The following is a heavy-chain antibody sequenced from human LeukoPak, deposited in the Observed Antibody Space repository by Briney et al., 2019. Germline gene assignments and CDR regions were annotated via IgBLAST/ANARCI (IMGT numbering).Heavy chain of an antibody. CDR1: GFTFSSYS. J-gene: IGHJ4*02. CDR3: ARDPDGTVAGDY. CDR2: ISSSSSYI. D-gene: IGHD6-19*01. V-gene: IGHV3-21*01. Sequence: GGSLRLSCAASGFTFSSYSMNWVRQAPGKGLEWVSSISSSSSYIYYADSVKGRFTISRDNAKNSLYLQMNSLRAEDTAVYYCARDPDGTVAGDYWGQGTLVTVSS.